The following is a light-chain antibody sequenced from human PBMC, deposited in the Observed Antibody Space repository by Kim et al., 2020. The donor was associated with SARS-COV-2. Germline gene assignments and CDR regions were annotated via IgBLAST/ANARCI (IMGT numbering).Light chain of an antibody. CDR1: QSIDTW. CDR2: RTS. CDR3: QQYNSYSRT. J-gene: IGKJ2*01. V-gene: IGKV1-5*03. Sequence: SASVGYRVTITCRASQSIDTWLAWYQQKPGKAPKLLIHRTSNLESGVPSRFSGSGSGTEFTLTISSLQPDDFATYYCQQYNSYSRTFGQGTKLEIK.